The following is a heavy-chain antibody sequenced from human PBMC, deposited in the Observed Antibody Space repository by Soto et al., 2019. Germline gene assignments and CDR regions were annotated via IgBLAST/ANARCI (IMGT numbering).Heavy chain of an antibody. Sequence: QVQLQESGPGLVKPSETLSLTCTVSGGTISSWYWSWIRQPPGKGLEWIGYIYYSGSTNCNPSLKSRVTLSVDTSTNQFSLKLSSVTAADTAVYYCARRYGSAIDYWGQGTLVTVSS. CDR3: ARRYGSAIDY. CDR2: IYYSGST. D-gene: IGHD1-26*01. J-gene: IGHJ4*02. CDR1: GGTISSWY. V-gene: IGHV4-59*08.